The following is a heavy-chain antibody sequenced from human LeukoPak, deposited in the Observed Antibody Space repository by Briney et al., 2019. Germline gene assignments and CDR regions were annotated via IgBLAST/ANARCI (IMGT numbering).Heavy chain of an antibody. CDR3: TRVTPTHYYDSSGYYS. V-gene: IGHV3-49*04. D-gene: IGHD3-22*01. Sequence: PGGSLRLSCAASGFTFSDYYMSWVRQAPGKGLEWVGFIRSKAYGGTTEYAASVKGRFTISRDDSKSIAYLQMNSLKTEDTAVYYCTRVTPTHYYDSSGYYSWGQGTLVTVSS. CDR1: GFTFSDYY. J-gene: IGHJ4*02. CDR2: IRSKAYGGTT.